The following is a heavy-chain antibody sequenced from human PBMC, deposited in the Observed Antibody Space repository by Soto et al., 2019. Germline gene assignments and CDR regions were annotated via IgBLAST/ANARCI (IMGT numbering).Heavy chain of an antibody. CDR3: ARVLIRGAAAGQPDY. D-gene: IGHD6-13*01. V-gene: IGHV4-31*03. CDR1: GDSISTDRYY. CDR2: IHYSGST. Sequence: QVQLQESGPGLVKPSQTLSLTCSVSGDSISTDRYYWSWIRQHPGKGLDWIGFIHYSGSTYYNRSLKSRVTMSVDTSNNRFSLRLTSVTSADTAVYFCARVLIRGAAAGQPDYWGQGTLVTVSS. J-gene: IGHJ4*02.